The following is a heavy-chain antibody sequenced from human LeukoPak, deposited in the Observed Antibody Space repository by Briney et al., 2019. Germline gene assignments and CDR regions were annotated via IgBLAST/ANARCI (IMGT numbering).Heavy chain of an antibody. Sequence: ASVKVSCKASGYTFTSYGISWVRQAPGQGLEWMGWISAYNGNTNYAQKLQGRVTMTTDTSTSTAYMELRSLRSDDTAVYYCAITPEVDFWSGYYSPLDYWGQGTLVTVSS. CDR2: ISAYNGNT. CDR1: GYTFTSYG. D-gene: IGHD3-3*01. J-gene: IGHJ4*02. V-gene: IGHV1-18*01. CDR3: AITPEVDFWSGYYSPLDY.